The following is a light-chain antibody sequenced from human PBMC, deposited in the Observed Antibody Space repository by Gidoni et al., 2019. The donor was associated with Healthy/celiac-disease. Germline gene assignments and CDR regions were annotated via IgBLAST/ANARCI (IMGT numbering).Light chain of an antibody. J-gene: IGKJ1*01. CDR3: QQYGSSPPRT. V-gene: IGKV3-20*01. CDR2: GAS. CDR1: QSVSSSY. Sequence: EIVLTQYTGTLSLSPGERATLSCRASQSVSSSYLAWYQQKPGQAPRLLIYGASSRATGIPDRFSGSGSGTYFTLTISRLEPEDFAVYYCQQYGSSPPRTFGQGTKVEIK.